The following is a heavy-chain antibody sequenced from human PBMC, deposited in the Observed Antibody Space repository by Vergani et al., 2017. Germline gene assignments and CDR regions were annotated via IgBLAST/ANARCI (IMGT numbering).Heavy chain of an antibody. V-gene: IGHV4-38-2*02. CDR3: ARQFWVCEGVGAFET. J-gene: IGHJ3*02. CDR1: GYSISRGYY. D-gene: IGHD3/OR15-3a*01. Sequence: QVQLQESGPGLVKPSETLSLTCSVSGYSISRGYYWGWIRQPPGKGLEWIATVVRSGSAYYNPSPRRRVTISVGTSKNQFSLRLTTLTAADTAVYYCARQFWVCEGVGAFETWGRGTEVSVSS. CDR2: VVRSGSA.